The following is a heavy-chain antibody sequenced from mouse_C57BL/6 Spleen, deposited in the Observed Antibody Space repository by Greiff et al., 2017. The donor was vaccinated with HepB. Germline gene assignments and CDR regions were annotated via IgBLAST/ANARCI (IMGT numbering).Heavy chain of an antibody. CDR2: ISNGGGIT. V-gene: IGHV5-12*01. CDR1: GFTFSDYY. J-gene: IGHJ3*01. D-gene: IGHD2-9*01. CDR3: AGPFYVFEPAWFAY. Sequence: EVKLVESGGGLVQPGGSLKLSCAASGFTFSDYYMYWVRQTPEKRLEWVAYISNGGGITYYTDTVKGRFTISRDNAKNTRHLQMSRLKTESTAMYYCAGPFYVFEPAWFAYWGQGTLVTVSA.